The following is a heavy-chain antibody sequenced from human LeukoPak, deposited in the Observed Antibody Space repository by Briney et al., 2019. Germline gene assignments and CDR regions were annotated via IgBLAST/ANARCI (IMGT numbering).Heavy chain of an antibody. V-gene: IGHV3-74*01. Sequence: GGSLRLSCAASGFTFSSYWMHWVRQVPGKGLVWVSRINSDGSSTTYADSVKGRFTISRDNAKNTLYLQMNSLRAKDTAVYYCARGYCSSSGCHDYYFDYWGQGTLVTVSS. J-gene: IGHJ4*02. D-gene: IGHD2-2*01. CDR2: INSDGSST. CDR1: GFTFSSYW. CDR3: ARGYCSSSGCHDYYFDY.